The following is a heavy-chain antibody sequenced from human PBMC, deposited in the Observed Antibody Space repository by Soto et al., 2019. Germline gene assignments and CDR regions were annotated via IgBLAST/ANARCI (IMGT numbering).Heavy chain of an antibody. CDR1: GYSFTSYW. CDR3: ARLGSSSRTHYYYYGMDV. J-gene: IGHJ6*02. Sequence: GESLKISCKGSGYSFTSYWISWVRQMPGKGLEWMGRIDPSDSYTNYSPSFQGHVTISADKSISTAYLQWSSLKASDTAMYYCARLGSSSRTHYYYYGMDVWGQGXTVTVYS. CDR2: IDPSDSYT. D-gene: IGHD6-6*01. V-gene: IGHV5-10-1*01.